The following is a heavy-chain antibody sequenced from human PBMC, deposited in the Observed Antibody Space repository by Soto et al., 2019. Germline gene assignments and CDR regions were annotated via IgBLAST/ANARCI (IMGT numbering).Heavy chain of an antibody. D-gene: IGHD3-10*01. Sequence: PGGSLRLSCAASGFPFSSYAMRWVRQAPGKGLEWVSAISGSGGGTYYADSVKGRFTISRDKSKNTLYLQKNSLRAEDTAVYYCAKGNEYGTPRARLNTRFASWGHGTLDTVSS. CDR3: AKGNEYGTPRARLNTRFAS. V-gene: IGHV3-23*01. J-gene: IGHJ5*01. CDR1: GFPFSSYA. CDR2: ISGSGGGT.